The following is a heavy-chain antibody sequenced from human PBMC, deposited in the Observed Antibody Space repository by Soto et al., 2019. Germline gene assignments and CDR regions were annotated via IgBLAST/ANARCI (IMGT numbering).Heavy chain of an antibody. Sequence: LRLSCAASGFTFSSYAMHWVRQAPGKGLEWVAVISYDGSNKYYADSVKGRFTISRDNSKNTLYLQMNSLRAEDTAVYYCARGSAHGEYYFDYWGQGTLVTVSS. V-gene: IGHV3-30-3*01. CDR2: ISYDGSNK. CDR1: GFTFSSYA. CDR3: ARGSAHGEYYFDY. D-gene: IGHD4-17*01. J-gene: IGHJ4*02.